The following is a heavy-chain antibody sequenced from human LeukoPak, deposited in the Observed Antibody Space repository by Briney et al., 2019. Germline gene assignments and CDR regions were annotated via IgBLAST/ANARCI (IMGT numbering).Heavy chain of an antibody. CDR3: ARQSDDSSGYFPDY. V-gene: IGHV5-51*01. D-gene: IGHD3-22*01. J-gene: IGHJ4*02. CDR1: GYSFTSNW. Sequence: GESLQISCKGSGYSFTSNWIGWVRQMPGKCLEWMGIIYPGDSDTRFSPSFQGQVTISADKSISTAYLQWSSLKASDTAMYYCARQSDDSSGYFPDYWGQGTLVTVSS. CDR2: IYPGDSDT.